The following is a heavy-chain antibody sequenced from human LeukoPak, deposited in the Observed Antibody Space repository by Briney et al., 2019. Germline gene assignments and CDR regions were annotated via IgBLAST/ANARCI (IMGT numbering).Heavy chain of an antibody. V-gene: IGHV3-48*03. CDR1: GFIFDNYE. Sequence: GGSLRLSCTASGFIFDNYEMNWVRQPPGKGLEWVAYMSSSGSTTYYAASVKGRFTISRNNARDSLFLQMNILRVEDTAIYYCARAGLLFYFDYWGQGALVTVSS. J-gene: IGHJ4*02. CDR2: MSSSGSTT. CDR3: ARAGLLFYFDY. D-gene: IGHD2/OR15-2a*01.